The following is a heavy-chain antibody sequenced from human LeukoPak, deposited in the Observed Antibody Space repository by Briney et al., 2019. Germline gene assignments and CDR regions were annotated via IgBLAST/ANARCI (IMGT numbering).Heavy chain of an antibody. J-gene: IGHJ5*02. CDR3: AREGQQWLANWFDP. V-gene: IGHV4-4*07. Sequence: SETLSLTCTVSGGSISSYYWSWIRQPAGKGLEWIGRIYTSGSTNYNPSLKSRVTMSVDTSKNQFSLKLSSVTAADTAVCYCAREGQQWLANWFDPWGQGTLVTVSS. D-gene: IGHD6-19*01. CDR2: IYTSGST. CDR1: GGSISSYY.